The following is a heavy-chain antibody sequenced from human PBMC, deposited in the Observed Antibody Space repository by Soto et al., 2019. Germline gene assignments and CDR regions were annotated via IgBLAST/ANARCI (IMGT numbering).Heavy chain of an antibody. V-gene: IGHV1-69*04. CDR3: ARDSPIGSTFSGYDAIDS. CDR2: TIPLLNVA. Sequence: ASVKVSCKASGGTFSTSTFTWVRQAPGQGLEWMGRTIPLLNVADYAQDFQGRLTITADKSTSTTYMELTRLTSKDTAVYYCARDSPIGSTFSGYDAIDSWGQGTLVTVSS. D-gene: IGHD5-12*01. CDR1: GGTFSTST. J-gene: IGHJ4*02.